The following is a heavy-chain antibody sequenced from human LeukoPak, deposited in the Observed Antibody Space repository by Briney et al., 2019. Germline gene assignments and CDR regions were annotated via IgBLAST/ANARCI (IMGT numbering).Heavy chain of an antibody. J-gene: IGHJ4*02. CDR2: IYYSGST. Sequence: PSETLSLTCTVSGGSISSNSYYWGWIRQSPGKGLEWIGYIYYSGSTNYNPSLKSRVTISVDTSKNQFSLKLSSVTAADTAVYYCARVPSVKDGSGSSFDYWGQGTLVTVSS. CDR3: ARVPSVKDGSGSSFDY. CDR1: GGSISSNSYY. D-gene: IGHD3-10*01. V-gene: IGHV4-61*05.